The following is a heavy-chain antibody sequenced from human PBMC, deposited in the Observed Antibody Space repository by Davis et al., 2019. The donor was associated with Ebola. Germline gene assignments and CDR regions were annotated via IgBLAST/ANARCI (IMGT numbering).Heavy chain of an antibody. Sequence: LRLSCAVSGGSISSGGYSWSWIRQPPGKGLEWIGYIYHSGSTYYNPSLKSRVTISVDRSKNQFSLKLSSVTAADTAVYYCARAPRPEWELLPLDYFDYWGQGTLVTVSS. CDR2: IYHSGST. V-gene: IGHV4-30-2*01. CDR3: ARAPRPEWELLPLDYFDY. J-gene: IGHJ4*02. CDR1: GGSISSGGYS. D-gene: IGHD1-26*01.